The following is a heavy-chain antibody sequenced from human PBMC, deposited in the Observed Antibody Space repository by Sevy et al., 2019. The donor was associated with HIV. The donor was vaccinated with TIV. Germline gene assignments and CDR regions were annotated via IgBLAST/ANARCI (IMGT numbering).Heavy chain of an antibody. V-gene: IGHV3-30-3*01. CDR1: GFTFSSYA. Sequence: GGSLRLSCAASGFTFSSYAMHWVRQAPGKGLEWVAVISYDGSNKYYAHSVKGRFTISRDNSKNTLYLQMNSLRAEDTAVYYCARESLYYDSSSSLVGPDAFDIWGQGTMVTVSS. J-gene: IGHJ3*02. CDR3: ARESLYYDSSSSLVGPDAFDI. D-gene: IGHD3-22*01. CDR2: ISYDGSNK.